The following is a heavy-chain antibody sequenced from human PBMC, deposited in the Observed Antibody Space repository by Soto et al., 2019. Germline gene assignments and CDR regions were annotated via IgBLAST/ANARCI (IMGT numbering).Heavy chain of an antibody. CDR2: IYYSGST. J-gene: IGHJ5*02. D-gene: IGHD4-17*01. CDR3: ARAKGLVTVTTSWFDP. CDR1: GGSINSGDYY. Sequence: QVQLQESGPGLVKPSQTLSLTCTVSGGSINSGDYYWSWIRQPPGKGLEWIGYIYYSGSTYYNPSIKSRVSISAATSKNQFSLKLSSVTAADTAVYYCARAKGLVTVTTSWFDPWGQGTLVTVSS. V-gene: IGHV4-30-4*01.